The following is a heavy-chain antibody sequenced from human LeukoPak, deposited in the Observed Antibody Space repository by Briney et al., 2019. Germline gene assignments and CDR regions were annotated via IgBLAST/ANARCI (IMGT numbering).Heavy chain of an antibody. Sequence: SETLSLTCAVYGGSFSGYYWSWIRQPPRKGLEWIGEINHSGSTNYNPSLKSRVTISVDTSKNQFSLKLSSVTAADTAVYYCARSSGSYWEFDYWGQGTLVTVSS. CDR1: GGSFSGYY. CDR2: INHSGST. V-gene: IGHV4-34*01. J-gene: IGHJ4*02. CDR3: ARSSGSYWEFDY. D-gene: IGHD3-10*01.